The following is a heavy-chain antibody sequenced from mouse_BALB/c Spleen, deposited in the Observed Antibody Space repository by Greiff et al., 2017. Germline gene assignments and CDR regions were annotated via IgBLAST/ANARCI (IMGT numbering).Heavy chain of an antibody. CDR3: ARQGTGTSYWYFDV. J-gene: IGHJ1*01. CDR1: GFTFSSYT. CDR2: ISNGGGST. D-gene: IGHD4-1*01. V-gene: IGHV5-12-2*01. Sequence: EVMLVESGGGLVQPGGSLKLSCAASGFTFSSYTMSWVRQTPEKRLEWVAYISNGGGSTYYPDTVKGRFTISRDNAKNTLYLQMSSLKSEDTAMYYCARQGTGTSYWYFDVWGAGTTVTVSS.